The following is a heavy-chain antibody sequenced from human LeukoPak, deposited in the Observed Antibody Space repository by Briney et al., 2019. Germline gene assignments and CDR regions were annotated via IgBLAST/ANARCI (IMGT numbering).Heavy chain of an antibody. J-gene: IGHJ4*02. CDR1: GFTFSRYA. CDR2: IVDTGENT. V-gene: IGHV3-23*01. Sequence: GGSLRLSCAASGFTFSRYAMSWVRQAPGKGVEWVSAIVDTGENTFYADSVKGRFTISRDNSKDTLFLHMNSLRAEDSAVYFCAKATSTWELYDYWGQGTLVTVSS. D-gene: IGHD1-26*01. CDR3: AKATSTWELYDY.